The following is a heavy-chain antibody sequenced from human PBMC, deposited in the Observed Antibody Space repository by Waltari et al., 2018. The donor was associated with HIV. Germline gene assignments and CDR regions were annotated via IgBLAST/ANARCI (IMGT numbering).Heavy chain of an antibody. V-gene: IGHV4-39*01. CDR3: ARGYYYGSGSPFAP. D-gene: IGHD3-10*01. CDR1: GGSISSSSYY. CDR2: IYYSGST. Sequence: QLQLQESGPGLVKPSETLSLTCTVSGGSISSSSYYWGWIRQPPGKGLEWLGSIYYSGSTDDNPSLKSRVTISVDTSKNQFSLKLSSVTAADTAVYYCARGYYYGSGSPFAPWGQGTLVTVSS. J-gene: IGHJ5*02.